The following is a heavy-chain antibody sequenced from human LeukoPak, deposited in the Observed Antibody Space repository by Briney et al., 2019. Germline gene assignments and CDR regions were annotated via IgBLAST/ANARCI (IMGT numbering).Heavy chain of an antibody. Sequence: SETLSLTCTVSGGSISSYYWSWIRQPPGKGLEWIGYIYTGGSTNYNPSLKSRVTISVDTSKNQFSLKLSSVTAADTAVYYCARKGSTSRNPYDYWGQGTLVTVSS. J-gene: IGHJ4*02. CDR1: GGSISSYY. CDR3: ARKGSTSRNPYDY. D-gene: IGHD2-2*01. V-gene: IGHV4-4*09. CDR2: IYTGGST.